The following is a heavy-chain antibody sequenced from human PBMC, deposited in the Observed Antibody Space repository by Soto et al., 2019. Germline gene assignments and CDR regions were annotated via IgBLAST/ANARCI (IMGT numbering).Heavy chain of an antibody. Sequence: QVQLQESGPGLIKPSGTLSLTCAVSGGSISSSSWCSWVRQPPGKGLEWIGEIDHTGTTNYNPSRERLVTISVDKSKNQFSLHLNAVTAAETAVYYCARDSRAAAGNRRYYFDYWRQGTLVSVAS. CDR3: ARDSRAAAGNRRYYFDY. CDR1: GGSISSSSW. CDR2: IDHTGTT. J-gene: IGHJ4*02. D-gene: IGHD6-13*01. V-gene: IGHV4-4*02.